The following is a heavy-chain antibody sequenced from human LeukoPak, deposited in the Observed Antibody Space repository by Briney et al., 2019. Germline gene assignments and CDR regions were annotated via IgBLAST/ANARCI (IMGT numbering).Heavy chain of an antibody. CDR1: GGSISSSSYY. J-gene: IGHJ4*02. Sequence: SETLSLTCTVSGGSISSSSYYWGWIRQPPGKGLEWIGSIYYSGSTYYNPSLKSRVTISVNTSKNQFSLKLSSVTAADTAVYYCARVGLIGSGYTKEFDYWGQGTLVTVSS. CDR3: ARVGLIGSGYTKEFDY. V-gene: IGHV4-39*07. CDR2: IYYSGST. D-gene: IGHD3-22*01.